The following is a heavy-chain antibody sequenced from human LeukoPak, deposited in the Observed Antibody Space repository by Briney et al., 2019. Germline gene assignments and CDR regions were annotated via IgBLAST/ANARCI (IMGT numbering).Heavy chain of an antibody. CDR3: ARVSRPTYYSDTCSDNWFDP. D-gene: IGHD2-15*01. CDR1: GGSFSAFS. J-gene: IGHJ5*02. CDR2: MSHSGSA. V-gene: IGHV4-34*01. Sequence: SETLSLTCGVSGGSFSAFSWGWVRQTPGKGLEWIGEMSHSGSANSNTSLKSRVTISLYTSTKQFSLSLLPVPAAAAAVSYCARVSRPTYYSDTCSDNWFDPWSQGTRVTVSS.